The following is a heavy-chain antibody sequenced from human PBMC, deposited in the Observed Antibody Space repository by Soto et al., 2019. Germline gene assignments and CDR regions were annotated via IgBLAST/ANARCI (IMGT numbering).Heavy chain of an antibody. Sequence: DVQVLESGGDLVQPGESLRLSCAASGFTFNSYAMSWVRQAPGKGLEWVSSVSAGGDMTYYSDSVKGRFTISRDNSNNALFLQMHSLRIEDTALYYCARGDRGGSGSPASYYYSGLDVWGQGTTVTVS. J-gene: IGHJ6*02. CDR1: GFTFNSYA. D-gene: IGHD3-10*01. CDR3: ARGDRGGSGSPASYYYSGLDV. CDR2: VSAGGDMT. V-gene: IGHV3-23*01.